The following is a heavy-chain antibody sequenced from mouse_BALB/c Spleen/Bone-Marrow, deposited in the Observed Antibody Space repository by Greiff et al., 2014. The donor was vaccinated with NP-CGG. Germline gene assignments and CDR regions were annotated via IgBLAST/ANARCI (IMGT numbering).Heavy chain of an antibody. CDR2: IWAGGST. V-gene: IGHV2-9*02. Sequence: VQRVESGPGLVAPSQSLSIICTVSGFPLTNYGVHWVRQPPGKGLEWLGVIWAGGSTNYNSALMSRLSITKDNSKSQVFLKMNSLQTDDTAMYYCARDRYYDYYFDYWGQGTTLTVSS. J-gene: IGHJ2*01. D-gene: IGHD2-4*01. CDR3: ARDRYYDYYFDY. CDR1: GFPLTNYG.